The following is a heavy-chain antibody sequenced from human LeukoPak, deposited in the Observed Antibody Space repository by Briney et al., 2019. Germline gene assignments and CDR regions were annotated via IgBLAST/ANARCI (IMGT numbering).Heavy chain of an antibody. J-gene: IGHJ5*02. CDR3: ARVLAAAVLLNWFDP. CDR2: IKQDGSEK. Sequence: GGSLRLSCAASGFTFHNYNMHWVRQAPGKGLEWVANIKQDGSEKYYVDSVKGRFTISRDNAKNSLYLQMNSLRAEDTAVYYCARVLAAAVLLNWFDPWGQGTLVTVSS. V-gene: IGHV3-7*01. D-gene: IGHD6-13*01. CDR1: GFTFHNYN.